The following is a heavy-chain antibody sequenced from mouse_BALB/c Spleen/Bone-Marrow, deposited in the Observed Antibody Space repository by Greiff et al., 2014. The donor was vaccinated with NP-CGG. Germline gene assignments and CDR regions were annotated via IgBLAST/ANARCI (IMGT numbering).Heavy chain of an antibody. V-gene: IGHV1-18*01. CDR2: INPYNGGT. D-gene: IGHD2-4*01. CDR3: ARGATMITTGDAMDY. CDR1: GYSFTDYT. J-gene: IGHJ4*01. Sequence: DVQLQESGPELVKPGASMKISCKASGYSFTDYTMNWVKQSHGKNLEWIGLINPYNGGTDYSQKFKGKATLTVDKSSSTAYMELLSLTSEDSAVYYCARGATMITTGDAMDYWGQGTSGTVSS.